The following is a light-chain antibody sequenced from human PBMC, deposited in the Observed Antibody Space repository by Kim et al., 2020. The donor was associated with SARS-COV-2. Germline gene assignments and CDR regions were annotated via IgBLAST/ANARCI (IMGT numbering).Light chain of an antibody. Sequence: SYELTQPPSVSVSPGQTARITCSGDTLPKKYAFWYQQKSGQAPVMVISEDSKRLPGNPERFSGSSSGTVATLTITGAQLEDEADYYCYSTDITGNDRVFGGGTQLTVL. CDR3: YSTDITGNDRV. J-gene: IGLJ3*02. CDR2: EDS. CDR1: TLPKKY. V-gene: IGLV3-10*01.